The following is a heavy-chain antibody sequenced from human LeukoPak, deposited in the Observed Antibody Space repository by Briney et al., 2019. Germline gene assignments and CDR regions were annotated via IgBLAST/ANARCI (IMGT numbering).Heavy chain of an antibody. V-gene: IGHV3-74*01. D-gene: IGHD5-18*01. CDR1: GFSFSSCW. J-gene: IGHJ6*03. Sequence: PGGSLRLSCAASGFSFSSCWMHWVRQAPGKGLVWVSRVNSEGGYRNYADSVKGRFTISRDNAKNSLYLQMNSLRAEDTAVYYCARAGLGYSYGTGYYYYMDVWGKGTTVTVSS. CDR2: VNSEGGYR. CDR3: ARAGLGYSYGTGYYYYMDV.